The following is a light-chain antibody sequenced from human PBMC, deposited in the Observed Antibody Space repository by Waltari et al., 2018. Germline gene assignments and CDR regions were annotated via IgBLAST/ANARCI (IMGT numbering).Light chain of an antibody. CDR3: SAHGGTNSYYV. CDR1: SSHVGGYHL. J-gene: IGLJ1*01. V-gene: IGLV2-8*01. Sequence: QSALTQPPSASGSPAQSVTIPCPGTSSHVGGYHLASRYQHRPGNLPKPIIYEVNTRPSGVPDRFSGSKSGNTASLTVSGLQPEDEADYYCSAHGGTNSYYVFGTGTTVTVL. CDR2: EVN.